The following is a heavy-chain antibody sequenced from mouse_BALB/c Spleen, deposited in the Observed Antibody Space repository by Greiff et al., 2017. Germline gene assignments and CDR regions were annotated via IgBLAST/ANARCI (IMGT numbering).Heavy chain of an antibody. CDR3: ARNYGSSHYYAMDY. D-gene: IGHD1-1*01. CDR1: GYSITSGYY. V-gene: IGHV3-6*02. J-gene: IGHJ4*01. CDR2: ISYDGSN. Sequence: EVKLLESGPGLVKPSQSLSLTCSVTGYSITSGYYWNWIRQFPGNKLEWMGYISYDGSNNYNPSLKNRISITRDTSKNQFFLKLNSVTTEDTATYYCARNYGSSHYYAMDYWGQGTSVTVSS.